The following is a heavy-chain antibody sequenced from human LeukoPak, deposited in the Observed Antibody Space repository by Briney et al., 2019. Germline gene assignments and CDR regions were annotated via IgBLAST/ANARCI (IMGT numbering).Heavy chain of an antibody. CDR1: GYTLTELS. J-gene: IGHJ4*02. CDR2: FDPEDGET. Sequence: GASVKVSCKVSGYTLTELSMHWVRQAPGKGLEWMGGFDPEDGETIYAQKFQGRVTMTEHTSTDTAYMELSSLRSEDTAVYYCATVRGPLYSSSWWYEWGQGTLVTVSS. CDR3: ATVRGPLYSSSWWYE. V-gene: IGHV1-24*01. D-gene: IGHD6-13*01.